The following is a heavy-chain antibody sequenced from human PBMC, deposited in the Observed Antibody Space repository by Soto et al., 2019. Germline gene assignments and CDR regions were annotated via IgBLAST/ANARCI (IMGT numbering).Heavy chain of an antibody. V-gene: IGHV3-74*01. Sequence: GGSLRLSCAASGFAFNTYWMHWVRQTPGKGLVWVSHIKGDGSRTTYADSVKGRFTISRDNAENTLYLQMNSLRSEDTAVYYCARDRGYSFDLWGQGTMVTVSS. D-gene: IGHD2-2*03. J-gene: IGHJ3*01. CDR3: ARDRGYSFDL. CDR1: GFAFNTYW. CDR2: IKGDGSRT.